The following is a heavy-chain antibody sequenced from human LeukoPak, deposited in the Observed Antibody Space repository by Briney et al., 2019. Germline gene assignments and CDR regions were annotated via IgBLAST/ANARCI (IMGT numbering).Heavy chain of an antibody. CDR3: ASKIVRAKGFDY. CDR1: GFTFSSYS. V-gene: IGHV3-21*01. J-gene: IGHJ4*02. D-gene: IGHD1-26*01. CDR2: ISSSSSYI. Sequence: GGSLRLSCAASGFTFSSYSMNWVRQAPGKGLEGVSSISSSSSYIYYADSVKGRFTISRDNAKNSLYLQMNSLRAEDTAVYYCASKIVRAKGFDYWGQGTLVTVSS.